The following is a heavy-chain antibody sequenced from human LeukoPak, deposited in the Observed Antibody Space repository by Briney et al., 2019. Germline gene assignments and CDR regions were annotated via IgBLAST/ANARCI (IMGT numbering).Heavy chain of an antibody. Sequence: SETLSLTCTVSGASISGWYWSWIRQPPGKGLEWIGYVYGSGYTNYNPSFKSRVTMSIDTSKNQFSLKLRSVTAADTAVYYCARGYTAMSRNYYYGMDVWGQGTTVTVSS. CDR1: GASISGWY. CDR3: ARGYTAMSRNYYYGMDV. J-gene: IGHJ6*02. V-gene: IGHV4-59*01. CDR2: VYGSGYT. D-gene: IGHD5-18*01.